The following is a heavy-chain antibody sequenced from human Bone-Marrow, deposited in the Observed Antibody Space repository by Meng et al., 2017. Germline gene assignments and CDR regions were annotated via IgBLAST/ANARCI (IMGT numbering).Heavy chain of an antibody. Sequence: EVQLLESGGGLVQPGGSLRLSCAASGFTFSSYAMSWVRQAPGKGLEWLSYINSGGSDIAYADSVKDRFTISRDNARNSLYLQMSSLRAEDTAVYYCVTTARQADHWGQGTLVTCSS. D-gene: IGHD6-6*01. CDR1: GFTFSSYA. V-gene: IGHV3-48*04. J-gene: IGHJ5*02. CDR2: INSGGSDI. CDR3: VTTARQADH.